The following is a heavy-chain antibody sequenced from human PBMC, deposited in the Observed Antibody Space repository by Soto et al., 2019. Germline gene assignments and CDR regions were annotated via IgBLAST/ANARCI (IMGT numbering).Heavy chain of an antibody. Sequence: SETLSLTCSVSGGSTSSSNYFWGWIRQPPGKGLEWIGSIYYSGSTYYNPSLKTRVTIFVDTSKNQFFLNVTSVTAADTAVYFCAGAGRKNNWFDPWGQGTLVTVSS. CDR2: IYYSGST. V-gene: IGHV4-39*01. CDR3: AGAGRKNNWFDP. J-gene: IGHJ5*02. CDR1: GGSTSSSNYF.